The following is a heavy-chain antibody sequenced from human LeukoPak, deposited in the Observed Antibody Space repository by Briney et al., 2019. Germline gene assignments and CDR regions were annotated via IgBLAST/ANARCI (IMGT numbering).Heavy chain of an antibody. CDR1: GEYFTTYY. CDR2: IYPFDSHT. D-gene: IGHD2-8*02. CDR3: ARRFGAVGTGGLDY. Sequence: GESLKISCKGSGEYFTTYYITCVRQMPGEGLEWMGVIYPFDSHTRYSPSFQGQVTISVGKSPSTAHLQWSRLQASDTAMFYCARRFGAVGTGGLDYWGQGTLVTVSS. V-gene: IGHV5-51*01. J-gene: IGHJ4*02.